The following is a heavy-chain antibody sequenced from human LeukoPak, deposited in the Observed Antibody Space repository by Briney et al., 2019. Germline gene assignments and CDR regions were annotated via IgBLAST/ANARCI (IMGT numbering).Heavy chain of an antibody. CDR3: AKEGGSYYTRRVFDY. CDR1: GFTFSSYG. V-gene: IGHV3-30*02. D-gene: IGHD1-26*01. CDR2: IWYDGSNK. J-gene: IGHJ4*02. Sequence: PGGSLRLSCAAPGFTFSSYGMHWVRQAPGKGLEWVAVIWYDGSNKYYADSVKGRFTISRDNSKNTLYLQMNSLRAEDTAVYYCAKEGGSYYTRRVFDYWGQGTLVTVSS.